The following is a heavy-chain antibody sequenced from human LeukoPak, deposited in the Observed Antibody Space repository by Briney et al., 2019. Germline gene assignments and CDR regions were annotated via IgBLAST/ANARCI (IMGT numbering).Heavy chain of an antibody. D-gene: IGHD6-6*01. CDR2: MNPNSGNT. J-gene: IGHJ3*02. CDR1: GGTLSRYA. CDR3: ARLPYSSSTFDAFDI. V-gene: IGHV1-8*03. Sequence: ASVKVSCKASGGTLSRYAINWVRQATGQGLEWMGWMNPNSGNTGYAQKFQGRVTITRNTSISTAYMELSSLRSEDTAVYYCARLPYSSSTFDAFDIWGQGTMVTVSS.